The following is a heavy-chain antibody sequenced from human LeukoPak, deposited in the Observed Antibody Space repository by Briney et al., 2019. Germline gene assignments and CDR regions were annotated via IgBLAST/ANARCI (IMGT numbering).Heavy chain of an antibody. D-gene: IGHD3-3*01. Sequence: ESGXXXXXPTQXXTLXXXXSGFSLTTSGMCVSWIRQXPGKALEWLALIDWDDDKYYNTSLKTSLTISKYTSKNQVVLRMTNMDPVDTATYYCARIRWSGTSYFFDYWGQGTLVTVSS. CDR3: ARIRWSGTSYFFDY. V-gene: IGHV2-70*01. J-gene: IGHJ4*02. CDR2: IDWDDDK. CDR1: GFSLTTSGMC.